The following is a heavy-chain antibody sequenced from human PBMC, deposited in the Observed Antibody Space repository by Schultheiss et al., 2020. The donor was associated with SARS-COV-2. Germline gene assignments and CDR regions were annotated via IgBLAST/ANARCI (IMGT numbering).Heavy chain of an antibody. D-gene: IGHD6-13*01. CDR2: ISAYNGNT. Sequence: ASVKVSCKASGYTFTGYYMHWVRQATGQGLEWMGWISAYNGNTNYAQKLQGRVTMTTDTSTSTAYMELRSLRSDDTAVYYCASLWVSAPRWGQGTLVTVSS. CDR1: GYTFTGYY. V-gene: IGHV1-18*04. CDR3: ASLWVSAPR. J-gene: IGHJ4*02.